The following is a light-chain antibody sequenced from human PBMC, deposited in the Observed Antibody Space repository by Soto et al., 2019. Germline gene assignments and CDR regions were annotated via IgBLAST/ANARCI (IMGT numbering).Light chain of an antibody. CDR1: QSVSSD. CDR3: QQSYSFPFT. J-gene: IGKJ3*01. Sequence: EIVLTQSPATLSLSPGERATFSCRASQSVSSDLVWYQQKPGQAPRLLIYDASNRATGIPARFSGSGSGTDFTLTISSLEPEDFAVYYCQQSYSFPFTFGPGTKVEIK. V-gene: IGKV3-11*01. CDR2: DAS.